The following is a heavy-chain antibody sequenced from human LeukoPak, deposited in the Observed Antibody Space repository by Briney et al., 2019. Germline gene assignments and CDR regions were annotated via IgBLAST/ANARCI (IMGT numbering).Heavy chain of an antibody. D-gene: IGHD7-27*01. CDR1: GISFSDSW. CDR3: ATYTHWVAGDV. CDR2: IKKDGSVK. Sequence: GGTLRLSCVASGISFSDSWMSWIRQAPGKGLGWVADIKKDGSVKEYVDSVKGRFTISRDNAKNSLYLQMDSLRAEDTAVYYCATYTHWVAGDVWGQGTTVTVSS. J-gene: IGHJ6*02. V-gene: IGHV3-7*01.